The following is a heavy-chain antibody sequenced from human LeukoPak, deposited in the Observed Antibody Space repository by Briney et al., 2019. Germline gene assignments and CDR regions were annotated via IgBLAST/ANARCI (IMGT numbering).Heavy chain of an antibody. Sequence: GASVKVSCKASGYTFTSYGTSWVRQAPGQGLEWMGWISAYNGNTNYAQKLQGRVTMTTDTSTSTAYMELRSLRSDDTAVYYCARGMNYYDSSGLDYWGQGTLVTVSS. D-gene: IGHD3-22*01. CDR3: ARGMNYYDSSGLDY. CDR1: GYTFTSYG. J-gene: IGHJ4*02. V-gene: IGHV1-18*01. CDR2: ISAYNGNT.